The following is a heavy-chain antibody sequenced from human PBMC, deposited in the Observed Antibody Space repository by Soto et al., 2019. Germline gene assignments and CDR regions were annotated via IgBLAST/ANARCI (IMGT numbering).Heavy chain of an antibody. D-gene: IGHD3-3*01. J-gene: IGHJ3*02. Sequence: QVQLVESGGGLVKPGGSLRLSCAASGFTFSDYYMSWIRQAPGKGLEWVSYITSSRSTIYYADSVKGRFTISRDNAKNSQYLKMNSLRAEDTAGYYCATPPLRFLELWPPAFDIWGQGTMVTVSS. CDR3: ATPPLRFLELWPPAFDI. CDR2: ITSSRSTI. V-gene: IGHV3-11*01. CDR1: GFTFSDYY.